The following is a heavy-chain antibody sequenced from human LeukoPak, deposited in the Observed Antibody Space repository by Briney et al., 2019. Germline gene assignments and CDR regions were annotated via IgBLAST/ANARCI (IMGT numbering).Heavy chain of an antibody. V-gene: IGHV3-48*01. CDR2: ISSSSSTI. CDR3: ASLVVPAASTYYYYYMDV. CDR1: GFTFSSYS. Sequence: GGSLRLSCAASGFTFSSYSMNWVRQAPGKGMEWVSYISSSSSTIYYADSVKGRFTISRDNAKNSLYLQMNSLRAEDTAVYYCASLVVPAASTYYYYYMDVWGKGTTVTVSS. J-gene: IGHJ6*03. D-gene: IGHD2-2*01.